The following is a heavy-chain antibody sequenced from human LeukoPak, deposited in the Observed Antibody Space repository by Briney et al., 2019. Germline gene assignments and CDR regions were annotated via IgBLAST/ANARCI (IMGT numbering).Heavy chain of an antibody. CDR2: IYSGGST. J-gene: IGHJ4*02. D-gene: IGHD3-3*01. CDR3: ARDTRYYDFWSGYYDY. CDR1: GLTVSSNY. V-gene: IGHV3-53*01. Sequence: QSGGSLRLSCAASGLTVSSNYMSWVRQAPGKGLEWVSVIYSGGSTYYADSVKGRFTISRDNSKNTLYLQMNSLRAEDTAVYYCARDTRYYDFWSGYYDYWGQGTLVTVSS.